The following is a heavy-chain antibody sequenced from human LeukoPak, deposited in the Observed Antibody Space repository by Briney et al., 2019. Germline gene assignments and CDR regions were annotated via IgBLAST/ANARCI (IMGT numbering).Heavy chain of an antibody. J-gene: IGHJ4*02. Sequence: SETLSLTCTVSGGSISSSSYYWGWIRQPPGKGLEWIGSIYYSGSTYYSPSLKSRVTISVDTSKNQFSLKLSSVTASDTAVYYCARQTAYYYGSGSYYNRPYFDYWGQGTLVTVSS. CDR1: GGSISSSSYY. V-gene: IGHV4-39*01. CDR2: IYYSGST. CDR3: ARQTAYYYGSGSYYNRPYFDY. D-gene: IGHD3-10*01.